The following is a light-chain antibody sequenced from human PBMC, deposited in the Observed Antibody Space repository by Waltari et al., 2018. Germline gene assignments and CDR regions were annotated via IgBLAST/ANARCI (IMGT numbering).Light chain of an antibody. J-gene: IGLJ2*01. CDR2: QDS. CDR3: QTWDTNTGV. V-gene: IGLV3-1*01. CDR1: DLGNKY. Sequence: SYDLIQPPSVSVSPGQTATINCSGDDLGNKYAYWYQQKSGQSPILVIYQDSNRPSGIPERFSGSNSENTATLTIRGTQALDEGDFYCQTWDTNTGVFGGGTKLTVL.